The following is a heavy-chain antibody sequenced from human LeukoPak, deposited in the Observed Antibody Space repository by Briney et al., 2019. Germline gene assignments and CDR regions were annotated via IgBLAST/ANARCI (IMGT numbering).Heavy chain of an antibody. CDR2: ISGRGGST. Sequence: PGGSLRLSCAASGFTFSTYAMSWVRQAPGKGLEWVSTISGRGGSTYYADSAKGRFTISRDNSKNTLYLQMNSLRAEDTAVYYCARAGLRLGELSPNDYWGQGTLVTVSS. V-gene: IGHV3-23*01. J-gene: IGHJ4*02. CDR1: GFTFSTYA. CDR3: ARAGLRLGELSPNDY. D-gene: IGHD3-16*02.